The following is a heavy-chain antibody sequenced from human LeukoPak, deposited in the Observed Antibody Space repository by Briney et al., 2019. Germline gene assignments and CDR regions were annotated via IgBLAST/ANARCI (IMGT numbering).Heavy chain of an antibody. CDR1: GFIFTNYF. V-gene: IGHV3-7*01. CDR3: ATDGGWRTSGHYLYYFEY. CDR2: IKHDGSEK. D-gene: IGHD3-3*01. Sequence: GGSLRLSCAASGFIFTNYFMSWVRQAPGKGLEWVASIKHDGSEKYYVDSVRGRFTISRDNTMNSLYLQMSSLRAEDTAVYYCATDGGWRTSGHYLYYFEYWGQGTLVTFSS. J-gene: IGHJ4*02.